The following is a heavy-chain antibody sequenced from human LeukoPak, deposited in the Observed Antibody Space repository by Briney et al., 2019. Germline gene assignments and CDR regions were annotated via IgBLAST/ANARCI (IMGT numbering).Heavy chain of an antibody. V-gene: IGHV4-59*01. D-gene: IGHD2-2*01. Sequence: PSETLSLTCTVSGGSISSYYWSWIRQPPGKGLEWIEYIYYSGSTNYNPALKSRVTISVDTSKNQFSLKLSSVTAADTAVYYCARVEGYCSSTSCYELIDYWGQGTLVTVSS. CDR2: IYYSGST. J-gene: IGHJ4*02. CDR3: ARVEGYCSSTSCYELIDY. CDR1: GGSISSYY.